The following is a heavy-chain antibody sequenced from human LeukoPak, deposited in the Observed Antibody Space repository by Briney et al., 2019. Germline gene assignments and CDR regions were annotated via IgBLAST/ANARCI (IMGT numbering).Heavy chain of an antibody. V-gene: IGHV4-59*11. CDR3: GRDALVGYFSYYYMDV. CDR2: ISNSGST. Sequence: SETLSLTCTVSGGAITSHYWTWLRQSPVRGLEWIGDISNSGSTSYNPSLKSRVTISIDTSKNQFSLKLSSVTAADTAVYYCGRDALVGYFSYYYMDVWGKGTTVTVSS. D-gene: IGHD2-15*01. CDR1: GGAITSHY. J-gene: IGHJ6*03.